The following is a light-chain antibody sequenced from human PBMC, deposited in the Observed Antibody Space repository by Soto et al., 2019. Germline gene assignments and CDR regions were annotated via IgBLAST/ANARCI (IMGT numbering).Light chain of an antibody. CDR3: QQRDNWPLT. Sequence: EIVLTQSPATLSLSPGERATLSCRASQSISRNLAWYQQKPDQAPRLLIYDASNRATGIPARFSGSGSGTDFTLTVSSLEPEDFAFYYCQQRDNWPLTVGGGTKVDIK. J-gene: IGKJ4*01. V-gene: IGKV3-11*01. CDR2: DAS. CDR1: QSISRN.